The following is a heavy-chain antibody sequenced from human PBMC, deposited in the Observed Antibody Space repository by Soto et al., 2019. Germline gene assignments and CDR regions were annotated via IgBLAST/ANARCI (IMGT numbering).Heavy chain of an antibody. J-gene: IGHJ3*02. V-gene: IGHV3-48*01. D-gene: IGHD3-3*01. CDR2: ISSSSSTI. CDR3: ARDSTYDFWSGYFTDAFDI. Sequence: GGSLRLSCAASGFTFSSYSMNWVRQAPGKGLEWVSSISSSSSTIYYADSVKGRFTISRDNAKNSLYLQMNSLRAEDTAVYYCARDSTYDFWSGYFTDAFDIWGQGTMVTVSS. CDR1: GFTFSSYS.